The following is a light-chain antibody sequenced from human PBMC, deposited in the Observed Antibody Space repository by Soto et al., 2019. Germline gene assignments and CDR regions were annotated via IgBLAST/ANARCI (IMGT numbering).Light chain of an antibody. Sequence: DIQMTQSPSSLSASVGDRVTITCRASQGISTYLAWYQQKPGKVPKLLIYAASTLQSGVPSRFSGSGSGTDFTLTISSLQPEDGATYYCQNYNSVPVTFGPGTKVDIK. CDR1: QGISTY. CDR2: AAS. V-gene: IGKV1-27*01. J-gene: IGKJ3*01. CDR3: QNYNSVPVT.